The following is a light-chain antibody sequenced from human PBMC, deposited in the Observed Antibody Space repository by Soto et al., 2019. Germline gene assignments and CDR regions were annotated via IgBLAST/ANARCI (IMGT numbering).Light chain of an antibody. J-gene: IGKJ1*01. CDR1: QSVLYSSNNKNY. CDR3: HQYYTTPWT. CDR2: WAS. V-gene: IGKV4-1*01. Sequence: DIVMAQSPDSLAVSLGERATINCKSSQSVLYSSNNKNYLAWYQQKPRQPPKLLIYWASTRQSGVPDRFSGSGSGTDFTLTISSLQAEDVAVYYCHQYYTTPWTFGPGTKVEIK.